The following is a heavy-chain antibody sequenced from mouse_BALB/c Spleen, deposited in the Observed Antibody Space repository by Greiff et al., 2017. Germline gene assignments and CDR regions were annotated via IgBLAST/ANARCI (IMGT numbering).Heavy chain of an antibody. V-gene: IGHV5-17*02. CDR2: ISSGSSTI. CDR3: ARWGGGDY. D-gene: IGHD1-1*02. CDR1: GFTFSSFG. J-gene: IGHJ2*01. Sequence: DVMLVESGGGLVQPGGSRKLSCAASGFTFSSFGMHWVRQAPEKGLEWVAYISSGSSTIYYADTVKGRFTISRDNPKNTLFLQMTSLRSEDTAMYYCARWGGGDYWGQGTTLTVSS.